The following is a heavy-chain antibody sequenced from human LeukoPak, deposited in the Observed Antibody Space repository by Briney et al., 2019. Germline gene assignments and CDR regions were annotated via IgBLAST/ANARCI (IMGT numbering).Heavy chain of an antibody. J-gene: IGHJ4*02. V-gene: IGHV3-66*01. CDR3: ARVRGNQPYYFDY. D-gene: IGHD1-14*01. CDR1: GFTVSTKY. CDR2: IYIGGKT. Sequence: GGSLRLSCAASGFTVSTKYMSWVRQAPGKGLEWVSLIYIGGKTHYADSVKGRFTISRDNAKNSLYLQMNSLRAEDTAVYYSARVRGNQPYYFDYWGQGTLVTVSS.